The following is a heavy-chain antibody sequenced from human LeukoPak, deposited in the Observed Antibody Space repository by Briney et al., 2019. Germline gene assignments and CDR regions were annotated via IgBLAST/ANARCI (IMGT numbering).Heavy chain of an antibody. CDR1: GFTFSNYA. D-gene: IGHD7-27*01. Sequence: GGSLRLSCAASGFTFSNYAMSWVRQAPGKGLEWVSAISGSASSTYHADSVKGRFTISRDNSKNTLYLQMNSLRAEDTAVYYCARDGDWGRYDHWGQGTLVIVSS. CDR2: ISGSASST. V-gene: IGHV3-23*01. CDR3: ARDGDWGRYDH. J-gene: IGHJ4*02.